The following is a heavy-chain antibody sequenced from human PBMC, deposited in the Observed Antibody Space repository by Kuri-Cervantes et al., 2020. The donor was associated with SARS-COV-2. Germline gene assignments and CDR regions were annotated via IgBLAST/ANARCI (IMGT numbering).Heavy chain of an antibody. CDR1: GYTFTSYY. CDR2: INPSGGST. Sequence: ASVKVSCKASGYTFTSYYMHWVRQAPGQGLEWMGIINPSGGSTSYAQKFQGRVTMTRDTSTSTVYMELSSLRSEDTAVYYCARDRYDFWSGLGYYYYGMDVWGQGTTVTVSS. J-gene: IGHJ6*02. CDR3: ARDRYDFWSGLGYYYYGMDV. V-gene: IGHV1-46*01. D-gene: IGHD3-3*01.